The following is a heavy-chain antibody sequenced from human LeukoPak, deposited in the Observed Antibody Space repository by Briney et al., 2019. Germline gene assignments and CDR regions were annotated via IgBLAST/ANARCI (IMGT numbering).Heavy chain of an antibody. CDR1: GFTFSSYG. CDR3: AKDVHSSSWSCFDY. J-gene: IGHJ4*02. Sequence: PGGSLRLSCAASGFTFSSYGMHWVRQAPGKGLEWVSGISWNSGSIGYADSVKGRFTISRDNAKNSLYLQMNSLRAEDTALYYCAKDVHSSSWSCFDYWGQGTLVTVSS. V-gene: IGHV3-9*01. D-gene: IGHD6-13*01. CDR2: ISWNSGSI.